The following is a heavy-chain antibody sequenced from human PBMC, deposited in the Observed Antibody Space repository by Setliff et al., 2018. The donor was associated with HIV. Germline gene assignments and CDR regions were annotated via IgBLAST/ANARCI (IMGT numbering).Heavy chain of an antibody. Sequence: PGESLKISCVASGFMFSSHGMHWVRQAPGKGLECLAFIRADGINKYHADSVKGRFTISRDNSKNTLYLQMNSLRAEDTAVYYCVQGGLSSGWGSFWGQGTLVTVSS. D-gene: IGHD6-25*01. CDR3: VQGGLSSGWGSF. CDR1: GFMFSSHG. J-gene: IGHJ4*02. CDR2: IRADGINK. V-gene: IGHV3-30*02.